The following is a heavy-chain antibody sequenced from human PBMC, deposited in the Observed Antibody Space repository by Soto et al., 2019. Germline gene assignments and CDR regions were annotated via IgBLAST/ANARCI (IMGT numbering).Heavy chain of an antibody. CDR2: IYGNGAGI. V-gene: IGHV3-23*01. D-gene: IGHD2-21*02. CDR3: AKDVISGDGFWLMDH. CDR1: GFTFSDYA. J-gene: IGHJ4*02. Sequence: EVHLLESGGGLVQPGGSLRLFCAASGFTFSDYAMTWVRQAPGKGLESVSGIYGNGAGIQYADSVRGRFTISRDNSKNTLYLQMNSLRAEDTAVYYCAKDVISGDGFWLMDHWGQGTLVTVSS.